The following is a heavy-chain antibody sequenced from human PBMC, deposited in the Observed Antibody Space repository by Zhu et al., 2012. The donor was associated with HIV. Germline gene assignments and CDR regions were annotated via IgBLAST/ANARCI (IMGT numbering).Heavy chain of an antibody. CDR2: IHHSGTT. CDR3: ARADGFGTYYYYYMDV. V-gene: IGHV4-30-4*08. J-gene: IGHJ6*03. CDR1: GGSISSGDYY. D-gene: IGHD3-10*01. Sequence: QVQLQESGPGLVKPSQTLSLTCTVSGGSISSGDYYWSWIRQPPGKGLEWIAYIHHSGTTYYNPSLKSRLSISIDTSKNQFSLRLSSVSAADTAVYFCARADGFGTYYYYYMDVLGQKGPRSPSP.